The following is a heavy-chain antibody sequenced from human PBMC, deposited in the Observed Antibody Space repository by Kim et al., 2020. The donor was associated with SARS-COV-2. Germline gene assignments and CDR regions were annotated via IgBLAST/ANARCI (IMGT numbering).Heavy chain of an antibody. CDR3: ARPWKWVVNGGGYAFDY. Sequence: GESLKISCKGSGYSFTSYWIGWVRQMPGKGLEWMGIIYPGDSDTRYSPSFQGQVTISADKSISTAYLQWSSLKASDTAMYYCARPWKWVVNGGGYAFDYWGQGTLVTVSS. CDR1: GYSFTSYW. D-gene: IGHD6-19*01. CDR2: IYPGDSDT. V-gene: IGHV5-51*01. J-gene: IGHJ4*02.